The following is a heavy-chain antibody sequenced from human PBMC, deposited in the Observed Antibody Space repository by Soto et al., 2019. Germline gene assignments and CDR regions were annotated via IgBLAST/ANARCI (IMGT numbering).Heavy chain of an antibody. Sequence: ASVRVSCKASGYTFTSYGISWVRQAPGQGLEWMGWISAYNGNTNYAQKLQGRVTMTTDTSTSTAYMELRSLRSDDTAVYYCARDRRVRGDYYYYYGMDVWGQRTTVTVSS. CDR3: ARDRRVRGDYYYYYGMDV. CDR2: ISAYNGNT. J-gene: IGHJ6*02. CDR1: GYTFTSYG. D-gene: IGHD3-10*01. V-gene: IGHV1-18*01.